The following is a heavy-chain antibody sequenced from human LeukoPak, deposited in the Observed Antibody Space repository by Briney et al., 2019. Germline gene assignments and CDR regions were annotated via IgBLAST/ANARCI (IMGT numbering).Heavy chain of an antibody. D-gene: IGHD3-10*01. CDR3: ATYYYGSGPEK. J-gene: IGHJ4*02. CDR2: LYSDGGT. CDR1: GLTVSGNY. V-gene: IGHV3-53*01. Sequence: GGSLRLSCAAFGLTVSGNYMSWVRQAPGKGLEWVSVLYSDGGTYYADSVKGRFSISRDTSKNTVYLQMNSLRDDDTAVYYSATYYYGSGPEKWGQGTLVTVSS.